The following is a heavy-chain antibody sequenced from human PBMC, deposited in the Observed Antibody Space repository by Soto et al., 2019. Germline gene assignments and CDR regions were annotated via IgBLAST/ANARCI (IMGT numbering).Heavy chain of an antibody. J-gene: IGHJ6*03. CDR3: AKADSGYENYYYYYYMDV. V-gene: IGHV3-23*01. CDR2: ISGSGGST. CDR1: GFTFSSYA. D-gene: IGHD5-12*01. Sequence: GGSLRLSCAASGFTFSSYAMSWVRQAPGKGLEWVSAISGSGGSTYYADSVKGRFTISRDNSKNTLYLQMNSLRAEDTAVYYCAKADSGYENYYYYYYMDVWGKGTTVTVSS.